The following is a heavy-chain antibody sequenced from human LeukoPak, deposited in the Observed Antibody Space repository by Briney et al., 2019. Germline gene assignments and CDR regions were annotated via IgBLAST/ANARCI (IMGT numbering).Heavy chain of an antibody. CDR3: ARTHDSSSWKKTYYFDY. V-gene: IGHV3-33*08. CDR2: IWYDGSNK. Sequence: GGSLRLSCAASGFTFSSYWMHWVRQAPGKGLEWVAVIWYDGSNKYYADSVKGRFTISRDNSKNTLYLQMNSLRAEDTAVYYCARTHDSSSWKKTYYFDYWGQGTLVTVSS. D-gene: IGHD6-13*01. CDR1: GFTFSSYW. J-gene: IGHJ4*02.